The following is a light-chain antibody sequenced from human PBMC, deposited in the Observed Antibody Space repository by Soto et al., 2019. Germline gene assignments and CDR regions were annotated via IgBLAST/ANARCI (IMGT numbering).Light chain of an antibody. Sequence: QSALTQPRSVSGSPGQSVTISCPGTTNYVSWYQQHPGKAPKLMIYEVSNRPSGVSNRFSGSKSGNTASLTISGLQAEDEADYYCSSYTSRSTLDYVFGSGTKVTVL. V-gene: IGLV2-14*01. CDR3: SSYTSRSTLDYV. CDR2: EVS. CDR1: TNY. J-gene: IGLJ1*01.